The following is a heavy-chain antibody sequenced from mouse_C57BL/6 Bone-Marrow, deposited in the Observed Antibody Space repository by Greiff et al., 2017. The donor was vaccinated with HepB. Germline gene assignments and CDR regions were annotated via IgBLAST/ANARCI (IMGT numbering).Heavy chain of an antibody. J-gene: IGHJ2*01. Sequence: VQLQQSGTVLARPGASVKMSCKTSGYTFTSYWMHWVKQRPGQGLEWIGAIYPGNSDTSYNQKFKGKAKLTAVTSASTTYMELRSLTTEDSAVYYCTEGGSSYRGIDYWGQGTTLTVSS. D-gene: IGHD1-1*01. V-gene: IGHV1-5*01. CDR3: TEGGSSYRGIDY. CDR1: GYTFTSYW. CDR2: IYPGNSDT.